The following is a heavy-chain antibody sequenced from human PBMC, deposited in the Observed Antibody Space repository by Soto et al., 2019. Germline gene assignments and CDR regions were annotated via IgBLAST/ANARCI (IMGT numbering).Heavy chain of an antibody. CDR2: INSDGSST. Sequence: GSLRLSCAAAGFTYSSYGRHWVRQAPGKGLVWVSRINSDGSSTSYADSVKGRFTISRDNAKNTLYLQMNSLRAEDTAVYYCARDRYYYYGMDVWGQGTTVTVSS. CDR3: ARDRYYYYGMDV. CDR1: GFTYSSYG. V-gene: IGHV3-74*01. J-gene: IGHJ6*02.